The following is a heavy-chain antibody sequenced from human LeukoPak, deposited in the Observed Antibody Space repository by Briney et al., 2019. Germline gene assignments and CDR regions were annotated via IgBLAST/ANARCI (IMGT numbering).Heavy chain of an antibody. Sequence: SETLSLTCTVSGDSISSSYWSWIRQPPGKGLEWIGYIYYSGSTNYNPSLKSRVTISVDTSRNQFSLKLSSVTAADTAVYYCARQYGDYRYFQHWGQGTLVTVSS. CDR1: GDSISSSY. V-gene: IGHV4-59*08. D-gene: IGHD4-17*01. J-gene: IGHJ1*01. CDR2: IYYSGST. CDR3: ARQYGDYRYFQH.